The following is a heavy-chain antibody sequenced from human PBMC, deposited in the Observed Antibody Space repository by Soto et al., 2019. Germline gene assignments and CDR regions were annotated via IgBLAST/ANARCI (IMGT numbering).Heavy chain of an antibody. CDR3: VRDLAHGYTGNV. CDR2: IYDSGVT. CDR1: GAIVTSGENY. D-gene: IGHD5-18*01. J-gene: IGHJ3*01. V-gene: IGHV4-30-4*08. Sequence: QVQLQESGPGLVKPSQTLSLACSVSGAIVTSGENYWSWVRQPPVKGLEWLGYIYDSGVTSYTPALKSRVTLSLDRPNNQVSLKLRSVTAADTDVYCCVRDLAHGYTGNVCGHGPLVTVSS.